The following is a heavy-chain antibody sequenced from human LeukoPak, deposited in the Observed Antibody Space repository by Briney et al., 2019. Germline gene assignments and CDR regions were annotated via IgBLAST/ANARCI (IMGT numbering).Heavy chain of an antibody. CDR2: MNPNSGNT. CDR3: ARVDILTGYYNWFDP. Sequence: ASVKVSCKASGYTFTSYDINRVRQATGQGLERMGWMNPNSGNTGYAQKFQGRVTMTRNTSISTAYMELSSLRSEDTAVYYCARVDILTGYYNWFDPWGQGTLVTVSS. J-gene: IGHJ5*02. D-gene: IGHD3-9*01. CDR1: GYTFTSYD. V-gene: IGHV1-8*01.